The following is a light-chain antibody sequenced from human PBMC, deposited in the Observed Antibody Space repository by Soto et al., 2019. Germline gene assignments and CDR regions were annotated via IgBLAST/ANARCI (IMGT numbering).Light chain of an antibody. CDR3: SSYTSSSTWV. CDR2: EVS. CDR1: SSDAGGYNY. V-gene: IGLV2-14*01. J-gene: IGLJ3*02. Sequence: QSALTQPASVSGSPGQSITISCTGTSSDAGGYNYVSWYQQHPGKAPKLMIYEVSNRPSGVPNRFSGSKSGNKASLTISGLQAEDEADYYCSSYTSSSTWVFGGGTKLTVL.